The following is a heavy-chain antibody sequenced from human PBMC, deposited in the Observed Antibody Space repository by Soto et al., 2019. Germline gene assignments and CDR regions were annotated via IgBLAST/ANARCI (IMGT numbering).Heavy chain of an antibody. CDR2: MNPNSGNT. J-gene: IGHJ6*02. D-gene: IGHD3-10*01. Sequence: ASVKVSCKASGYTFTSYDINWVRQATGQGLEWMGWMNPNSGNTGYAQKFQGRVTMTRNTSISTAYMELSSLRSEDTDVYYCARVGGEWGYYYYYYGMDVWGQGTTVTVSS. CDR3: ARVGGEWGYYYYYYGMDV. CDR1: GYTFTSYD. V-gene: IGHV1-8*01.